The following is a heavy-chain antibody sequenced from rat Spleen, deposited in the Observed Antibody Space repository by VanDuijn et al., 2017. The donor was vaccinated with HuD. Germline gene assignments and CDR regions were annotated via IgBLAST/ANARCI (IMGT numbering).Heavy chain of an antibody. CDR1: GFTFSDYY. Sequence: EVQLVESGGGLVQPGRSMKLSCVASGFTFSDYYMAWVRQAPKKGLEWVASISYEGSATYYRDSVKGRFTISRDNAKSTLYLQMESLRSEDTATYYCTRGEQLGGDYWGQGVMVTVSS. D-gene: IGHD1-10*01. CDR2: ISYEGSAT. J-gene: IGHJ2*01. CDR3: TRGEQLGGDY. V-gene: IGHV5-22*01.